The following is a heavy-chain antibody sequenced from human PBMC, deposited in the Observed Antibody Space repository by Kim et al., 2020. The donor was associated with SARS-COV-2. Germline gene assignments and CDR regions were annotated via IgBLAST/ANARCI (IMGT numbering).Heavy chain of an antibody. J-gene: IGHJ4*02. CDR2: IRYRGST. D-gene: IGHD2-21*02. V-gene: IGHV4-39*01. CDR3: AELGGWGLASDDS. Sequence: SETLSLTCTVSGGSITTNNYYWSWIRQTPGKGLVWIGSIRYRGSTFYNPSLNSRLTISLDTSKNQFSLRLTSVTAADTAVYYCAELGGWGLASDDSWGQGALVTVSS. CDR1: GGSITTNNYY.